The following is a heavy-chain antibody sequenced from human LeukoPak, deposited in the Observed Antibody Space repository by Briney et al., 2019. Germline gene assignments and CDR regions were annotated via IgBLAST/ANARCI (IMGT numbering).Heavy chain of an antibody. CDR3: ARVPESTTVVTR. Sequence: SETLSLTCAVSGGSISSGGYSWSWIRQPPGKGLEWIGYIYHSGSTYYNPSLKSRVTISVDRSKNQFSLKLSSVTAADTAVYYCARVPESTTVVTRWDQGTLVTVSS. CDR2: IYHSGST. D-gene: IGHD4-23*01. CDR1: GGSISSGGYS. J-gene: IGHJ4*02. V-gene: IGHV4-30-2*01.